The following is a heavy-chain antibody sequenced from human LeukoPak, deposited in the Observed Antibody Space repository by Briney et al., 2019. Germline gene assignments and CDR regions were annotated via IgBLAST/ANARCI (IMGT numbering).Heavy chain of an antibody. CDR1: GFTFSSYG. Sequence: GGSLRLSCAASGFTFSSYGMHWVRQAPGKGLEWVAFIRYDGSNKYYADSVKGRFTISRDNSKNTLYLQMNSLRAEDTAVYYCARRWESSSSFDYWGQGTLVTVSS. V-gene: IGHV3-30*02. D-gene: IGHD6-6*01. CDR2: IRYDGSNK. J-gene: IGHJ4*02. CDR3: ARRWESSSSFDY.